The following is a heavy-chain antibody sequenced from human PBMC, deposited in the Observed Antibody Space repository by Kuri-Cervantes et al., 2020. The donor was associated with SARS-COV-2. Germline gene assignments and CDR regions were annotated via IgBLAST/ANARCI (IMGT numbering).Heavy chain of an antibody. D-gene: IGHD2-2*01. CDR3: ARRDIVVVPDANDAFDI. Sequence: ASVKVSCKASGYTFTSYAMHWVRQAPGQRLEWMGWINAGNGNTKYSQKFQGRVTITRDTSASTAYMELSSLSSEDTAVYYCARRDIVVVPDANDAFDIWGQGTMVTVSS. CDR2: INAGNGNT. CDR1: GYTFTSYA. J-gene: IGHJ3*02. V-gene: IGHV1-3*01.